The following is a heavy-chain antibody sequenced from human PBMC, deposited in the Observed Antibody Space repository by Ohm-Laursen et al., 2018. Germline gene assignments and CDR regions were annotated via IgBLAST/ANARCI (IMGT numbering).Heavy chain of an antibody. V-gene: IGHV1-46*01. Sequence: ASVKVSCKVSGYTFTSYYMHWVRQAPGQGLEWMGIINPSGGSTSYAQKFQGRVTMTRDTSTSTVYMELSSLRSEDTAVYYCAKNERGYCSGGSCYRGHYYYYYGMDVWGQGTTVTVSS. CDR1: GYTFTSYY. CDR2: INPSGGST. D-gene: IGHD2-15*01. CDR3: AKNERGYCSGGSCYRGHYYYYYGMDV. J-gene: IGHJ6*02.